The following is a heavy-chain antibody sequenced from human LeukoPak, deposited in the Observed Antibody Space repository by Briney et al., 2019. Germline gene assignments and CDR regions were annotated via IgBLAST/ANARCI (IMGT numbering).Heavy chain of an antibody. CDR2: IKQDGSQK. CDR1: GFTFSNFW. Sequence: PGGSLRLSCAASGFTFSNFWMSWVRQAPGRGLEWVASIKQDGSQKYYVDSVKGRFTISRDNAKNSLYLQMNSLRAEDTAVYYCARDRGYCSGGTCFVSYFDLWGQGTLVTVSS. V-gene: IGHV3-7*01. D-gene: IGHD2-15*01. CDR3: ARDRGYCSGGTCFVSYFDL. J-gene: IGHJ4*02.